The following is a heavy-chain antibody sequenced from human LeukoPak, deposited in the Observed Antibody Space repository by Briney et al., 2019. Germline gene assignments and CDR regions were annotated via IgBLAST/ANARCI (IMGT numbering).Heavy chain of an antibody. CDR3: ARGAEWELPYYFDY. V-gene: IGHV4-34*01. D-gene: IGHD1-26*01. CDR1: GGSFSGYY. CDR2: INHSGST. J-gene: IGHJ4*02. Sequence: SETLSLTCAVYGGSFSGYYWSWIPQPPGKGLEWIGEINHSGSTNYNPSLKSRVTISVDTSKNQFSLKLSSVTAADTAVYYGARGAEWELPYYFDYWGQGTLVTGSS.